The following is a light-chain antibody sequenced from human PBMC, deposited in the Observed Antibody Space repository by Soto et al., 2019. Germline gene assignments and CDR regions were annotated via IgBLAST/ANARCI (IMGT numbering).Light chain of an antibody. CDR2: KVS. CDR3: VQTIHWPWT. Sequence: DVVMTQSPLSMPVTLGQPASISCRSSQSLVHSDGNTYLNWFQQRPGQSPRRLIYKVSNRDSGVPDRFSGSGSGTDFTLKISRVEAEEVGVYYCVQTIHWPWTFGQGTKVDIK. J-gene: IGKJ1*01. V-gene: IGKV2-30*02. CDR1: QSLVHSDGNTY.